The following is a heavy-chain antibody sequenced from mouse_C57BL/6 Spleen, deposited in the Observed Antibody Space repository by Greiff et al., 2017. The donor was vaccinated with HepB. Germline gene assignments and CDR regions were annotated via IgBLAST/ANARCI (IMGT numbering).Heavy chain of an antibody. J-gene: IGHJ4*01. Sequence: QVQLQQPGAELVKPGASVKLSCKASGYTFTSYWMHWVKQRPGQGLEWIGMIHPNSGSTNYNEKFKSKATLTVDKSSSTAYMQLSSLTSEDSAVYYCARCPGTVTGYAMDYWGQGTSVTVSS. D-gene: IGHD2-3*01. CDR3: ARCPGTVTGYAMDY. CDR2: IHPNSGST. V-gene: IGHV1-64*01. CDR1: GYTFTSYW.